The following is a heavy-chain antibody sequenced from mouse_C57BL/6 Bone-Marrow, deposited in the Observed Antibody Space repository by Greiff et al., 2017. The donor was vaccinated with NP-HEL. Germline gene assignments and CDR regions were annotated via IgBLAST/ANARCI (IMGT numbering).Heavy chain of an antibody. D-gene: IGHD2-10*02. V-gene: IGHV10-3*01. CDR1: GFTFNTYA. J-gene: IGHJ4*01. CDR2: IRSKSSNYAT. Sequence: DVKLQESGGGLVQPKGSLKLSCAASGFTFNTYAMHWVRQAPGKGLEWVARIRSKSSNYATYYADSVKDRFTISRDDSQSMLYLQMNNLKTEDTAMYYCVRDPLFPLGNAMDYWGQGTSVTVSS. CDR3: VRDPLFPLGNAMDY.